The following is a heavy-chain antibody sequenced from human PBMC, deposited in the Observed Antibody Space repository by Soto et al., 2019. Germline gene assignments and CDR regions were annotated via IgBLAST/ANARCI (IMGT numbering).Heavy chain of an antibody. J-gene: IGHJ4*02. CDR3: ARGSVYDILTGYYAPSFDY. V-gene: IGHV4-34*01. CDR1: GGSFSGYY. CDR2: INHSGST. D-gene: IGHD3-9*01. Sequence: SETLSLTCAVYGGSFSGYYWSWIRQPPGKGPEWIGEINHSGSTNYNPSLKSRVTISVDTSKNQFSLKLSSVTAADTAVYYCARGSVYDILTGYYAPSFDYWGQGTLVTVSS.